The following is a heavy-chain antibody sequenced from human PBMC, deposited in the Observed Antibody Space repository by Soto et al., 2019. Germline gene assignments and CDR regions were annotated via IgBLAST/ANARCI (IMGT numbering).Heavy chain of an antibody. D-gene: IGHD3-10*01. CDR3: AKDRDYGSGRLFDY. Sequence: GGSLRLSCAASGFTFDDYAMHWVRQAPGKGLEWVSGISWNSGSIGYADSVKGRFTISRDNAKNSLYLQMNSLRAEDTALYYCAKDRDYGSGRLFDYWGQGTLVTVSS. J-gene: IGHJ4*02. CDR2: ISWNSGSI. V-gene: IGHV3-9*01. CDR1: GFTFDDYA.